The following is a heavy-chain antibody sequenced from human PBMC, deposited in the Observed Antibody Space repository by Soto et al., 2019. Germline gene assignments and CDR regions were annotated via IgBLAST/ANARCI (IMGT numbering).Heavy chain of an antibody. D-gene: IGHD6-19*01. Sequence: GGSLRLSCVASGFTFITSFMGWVRQAPGKGLEWVANINQDGGGTYYVDSVEGRFTISRDNAKDSLYLQMNSLRGEDTAVYYSARYFRGSGRYFFDYWGQGTLVTVSS. CDR1: GFTFITSF. V-gene: IGHV3-7*03. CDR2: INQDGGGT. J-gene: IGHJ4*02. CDR3: ARYFRGSGRYFFDY.